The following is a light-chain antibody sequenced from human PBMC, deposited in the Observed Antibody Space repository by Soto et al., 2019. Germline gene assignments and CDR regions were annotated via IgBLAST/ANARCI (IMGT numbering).Light chain of an antibody. V-gene: IGLV2-14*01. CDR3: TSYTTTSTYV. Sequence: QSVLTQPASVSGSPGQSITISCTGTSSDVGGYDYVSWYQQHPGKAPKFMIYEVTHRPSGVPHRFSGSKSGNTASLTISGLQAEDEADYYCTSYTTTSTYVFGTGIKV. CDR2: EVT. CDR1: SSDVGGYDY. J-gene: IGLJ1*01.